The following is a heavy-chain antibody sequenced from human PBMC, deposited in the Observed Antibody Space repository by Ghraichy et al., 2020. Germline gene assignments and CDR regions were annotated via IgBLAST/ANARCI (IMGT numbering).Heavy chain of an antibody. J-gene: IGHJ3*02. CDR2: TYYRSKWYN. CDR3: AIRLAGTGAFDI. Sequence: SQTLSLTCAISGDSVSSNSATWNWIRQSPSRGLEWLGRTYYRSKWYNDYALSVKSRITINPDTSKNQFSLQLNSVTPEDTAVYYCAIRLAGTGAFDIWGQGTMVTVSS. D-gene: IGHD6-19*01. CDR1: GDSVSSNSAT. V-gene: IGHV6-1*01.